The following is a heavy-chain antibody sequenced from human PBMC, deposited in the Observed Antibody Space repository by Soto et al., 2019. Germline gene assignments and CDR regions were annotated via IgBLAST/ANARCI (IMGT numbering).Heavy chain of an antibody. CDR3: AKGFYGLPEGYGMDV. J-gene: IGHJ6*02. V-gene: IGHV3-23*01. CDR1: GFSFSSYA. D-gene: IGHD2-15*01. CDR2: ISGSGDNT. Sequence: VQLLESGGGLVRPGRSLRLSCAASGFSFSSYAMSCVRQAPGKGLEWVSVISGSGDNTYFADSVKGRFTISRDNSKKTVFLQMNSLRAEDTAVYYCAKGFYGLPEGYGMDVWGQGTTVSVSS.